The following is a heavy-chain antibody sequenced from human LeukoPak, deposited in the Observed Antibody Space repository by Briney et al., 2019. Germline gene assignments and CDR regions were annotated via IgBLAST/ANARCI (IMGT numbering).Heavy chain of an antibody. Sequence: SETLSLTCTVSGYSISSGYYWGWIRQPPGKGLEWIGTIYHSGNTYYNPSLASRVIILVDTPKNEFSLQLGSVTAADTAVYYCARTGGSFYFYYYMDVWGKGTTVTVSS. CDR1: GYSISSGYY. D-gene: IGHD1-26*01. J-gene: IGHJ6*03. V-gene: IGHV4-38-2*02. CDR2: IYHSGNT. CDR3: ARTGGSFYFYYYMDV.